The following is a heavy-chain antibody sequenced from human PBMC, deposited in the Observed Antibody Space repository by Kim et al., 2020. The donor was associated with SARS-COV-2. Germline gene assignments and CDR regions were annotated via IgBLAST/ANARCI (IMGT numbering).Heavy chain of an antibody. CDR1: GFTFSSYG. D-gene: IGHD3-22*01. Sequence: GGSLRLSCAASGFTFSSYGMHWVRQAPGKGLEWVAVISYDGSNKYYADSVKGRFTISRDNSKNTLYLQMNSLRAEDTAVYYCAKDPDSSGYYYCDYWGQGTLVTVSS. CDR3: AKDPDSSGYYYCDY. J-gene: IGHJ4*02. CDR2: ISYDGSNK. V-gene: IGHV3-30*18.